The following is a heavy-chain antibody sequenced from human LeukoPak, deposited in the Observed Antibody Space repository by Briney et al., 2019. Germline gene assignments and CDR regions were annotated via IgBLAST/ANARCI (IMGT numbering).Heavy chain of an antibody. Sequence: SVKVSCKASGGTFSSYTISWVRQAPGQGLEWMGRIIPILGIANYAQKFQGRVTITADKSTSTAYMELSSLRSEDTAVYYCARGRAGYSSGWYGGYDAFDIWGQGTMVTVSS. CDR1: GGTFSSYT. D-gene: IGHD6-19*01. V-gene: IGHV1-69*02. CDR3: ARGRAGYSSGWYGGYDAFDI. J-gene: IGHJ3*02. CDR2: IIPILGIA.